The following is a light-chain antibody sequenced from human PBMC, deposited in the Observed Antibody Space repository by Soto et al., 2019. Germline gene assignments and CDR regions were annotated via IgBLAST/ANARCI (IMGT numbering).Light chain of an antibody. CDR2: DAA. Sequence: EIVLTQSQATLSLSPGERATLSCRASQNVRSYLAWYQQKPGQALRLLIYDAANRATGIPARFSGSGSGTDFTLTISSLEPEDFAVYYCQQRSSLWTFGQGTKVHIK. CDR1: QNVRSY. CDR3: QQRSSLWT. V-gene: IGKV3-11*01. J-gene: IGKJ1*01.